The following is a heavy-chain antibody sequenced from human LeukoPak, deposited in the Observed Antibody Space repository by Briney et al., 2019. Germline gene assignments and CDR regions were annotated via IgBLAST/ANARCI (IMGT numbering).Heavy chain of an antibody. CDR3: ARDGISRYGAFDI. D-gene: IGHD5-18*01. CDR1: GYPFTAYY. V-gene: IGHV1-46*01. J-gene: IGHJ3*02. Sequence: ASVKVSCKAFGYPFTAYYMYWVRQAPGQGPEWMGIIHPSGGSTSYAQKFQGRVTMTRGMSTNTVYMELSSLRSDDTAVYYCARDGISRYGAFDIWGHGTMITVSS. CDR2: IHPSGGST.